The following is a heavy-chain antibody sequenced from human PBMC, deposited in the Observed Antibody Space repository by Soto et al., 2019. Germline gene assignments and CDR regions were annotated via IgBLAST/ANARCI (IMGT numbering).Heavy chain of an antibody. CDR1: GASISNSIW. Sequence: QVQLQESGPGLVKPPGTLSLTCAVSGASISNSIWWNWVRLPPGKGLEWIGEIYHSGTTNYKASRKSRVTISVDKSQNQFSLKLSSVTAADTAVYYCTRRGDGSGSLDYWGQGKLVTVFS. CDR3: TRRGDGSGSLDY. J-gene: IGHJ4*02. V-gene: IGHV4-4*03. CDR2: IYHSGTT. D-gene: IGHD3-10*01.